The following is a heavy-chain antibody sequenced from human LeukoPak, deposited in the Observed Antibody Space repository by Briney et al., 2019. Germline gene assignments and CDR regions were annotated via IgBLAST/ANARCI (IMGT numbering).Heavy chain of an antibody. D-gene: IGHD5-12*01. V-gene: IGHV4-39*07. J-gene: IGHJ4*02. CDR2: IYYSGST. CDR1: GGSISNSSSY. CDR3: ARVSGYDWESFYDY. Sequence: SETLSLTCTVSGGSISNSSSYWGWIRQPPGKGLEWIGSIYYSGSTYYNPSLKSRVTISVDTSKNQFSLKLNSVTAADTAVYYCARVSGYDWESFYDYWGQGTLVTVSS.